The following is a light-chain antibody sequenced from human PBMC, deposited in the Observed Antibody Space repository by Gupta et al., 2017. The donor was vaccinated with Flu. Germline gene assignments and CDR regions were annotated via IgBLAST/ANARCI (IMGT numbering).Light chain of an antibody. V-gene: IGKV3-20*01. Sequence: EIVLTQSPCTLSLSPGEIATLSCRASQSINSNYLAWYQHKPGRAPRLLIFRASSRATGIPDRFSASGSGTDFTLTISRLEPEDFALYYCQQYSNSRHTFGQGTNLE. CDR2: RAS. CDR3: QQYSNSRHT. CDR1: QSINSNY. J-gene: IGKJ2*01.